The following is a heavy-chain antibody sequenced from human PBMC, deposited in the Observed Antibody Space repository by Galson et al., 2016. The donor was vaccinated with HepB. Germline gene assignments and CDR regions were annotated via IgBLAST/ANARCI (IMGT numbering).Heavy chain of an antibody. CDR1: GGSISTTNRY. J-gene: IGHJ4*02. CDR3: ARRPGDFSPDAD. Sequence: SETLSLTCSVSGGSISTTNRYWGWIRQPPGKGLEWIGSIYYSGRTYSNPSLKSRITMSIDTSNNQFSLRLSSVTAAGTAIYYCARRPGDFSPDADWGQGTVVIVSS. V-gene: IGHV4-39*01. CDR2: IYYSGRT.